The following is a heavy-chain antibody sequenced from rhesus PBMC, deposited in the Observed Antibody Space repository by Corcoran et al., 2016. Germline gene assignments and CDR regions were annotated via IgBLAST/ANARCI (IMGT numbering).Heavy chain of an antibody. Sequence: QVQLQESGPGLVKPSETLSLTCAVSGGSISSNYWNWIRQPPGKGLEWIGRIYGGGGCPSDNPSLTSRVTISTDTSKNQFSLKLSSVTAADTAVYYCASAYGLDSWGQGVVVTVSS. CDR3: ASAYGLDS. V-gene: IGHV4-147*01. J-gene: IGHJ6*01. CDR1: GGSISSNY. CDR2: IYGGGGCP.